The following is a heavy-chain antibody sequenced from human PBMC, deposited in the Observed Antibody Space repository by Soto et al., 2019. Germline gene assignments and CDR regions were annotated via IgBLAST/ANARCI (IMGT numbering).Heavy chain of an antibody. J-gene: IGHJ5*02. D-gene: IGHD2-21*02. Sequence: QVQLVESGGGLVKPGGSLRLSCAASGFTFSDYYMSWIRQAPGKGLEWVSYISSSGSTIYYADSVKGRFTISRDNAKNSLYLQMNGLRAEDTAVSYCARGHIAVVTARRLRFDPWGQGTLVTVSS. V-gene: IGHV3-11*01. CDR2: ISSSGSTI. CDR3: ARGHIAVVTARRLRFDP. CDR1: GFTFSDYY.